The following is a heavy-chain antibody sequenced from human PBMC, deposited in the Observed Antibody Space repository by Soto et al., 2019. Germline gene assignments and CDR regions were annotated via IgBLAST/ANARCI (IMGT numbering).Heavy chain of an antibody. Sequence: GGSLRLSCAASGFTFSSYGMHWVRQAPGKGLEWVAVIWYDGSNKYYADSVKGRFTISRDNSKNTLYLQMNSLRAEDTAVYYCARSPYTAMVLYYFDYWGQGTLVTVSS. CDR3: ARSPYTAMVLYYFDY. V-gene: IGHV3-33*01. CDR2: IWYDGSNK. J-gene: IGHJ4*02. D-gene: IGHD5-18*01. CDR1: GFTFSSYG.